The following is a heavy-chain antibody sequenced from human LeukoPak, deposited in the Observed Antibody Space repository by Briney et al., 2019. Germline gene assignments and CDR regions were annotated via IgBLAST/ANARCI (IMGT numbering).Heavy chain of an antibody. D-gene: IGHD6-19*01. CDR2: IRYDGSNK. J-gene: IGHJ4*02. V-gene: IGHV3-30*02. Sequence: GGSLRLSCAASGFTFSSYGMHWVRQAPGKGLGWVAFIRYDGSNKYYADSVKGRFTISRDNSKNTLYLQMNSLRAEDTAVYYCAKASGYSSGWYFDYWGQGTLVTVSS. CDR1: GFTFSSYG. CDR3: AKASGYSSGWYFDY.